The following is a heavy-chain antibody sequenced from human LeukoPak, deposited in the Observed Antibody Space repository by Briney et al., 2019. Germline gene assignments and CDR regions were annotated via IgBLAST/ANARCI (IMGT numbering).Heavy chain of an antibody. D-gene: IGHD1-26*01. CDR1: GYTFTSYY. Sequence: ASVKVSCKASGYTFTSYYMHWVRQAPGQGLEWMGIINPSGGSTSYAQKFQGRVTMTRDMSTSTVYMELSSLRSEDTAVYYCARGPPFGIVGASFDYWGQGTLVTVSS. V-gene: IGHV1-46*01. CDR2: INPSGGST. CDR3: ARGPPFGIVGASFDY. J-gene: IGHJ4*02.